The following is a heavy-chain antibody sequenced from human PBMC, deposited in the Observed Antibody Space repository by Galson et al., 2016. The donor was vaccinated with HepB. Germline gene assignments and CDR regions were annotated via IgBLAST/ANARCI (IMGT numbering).Heavy chain of an antibody. CDR2: TSYDGKNK. V-gene: IGHV3-30*18. CDR3: AKVTAPGRGPPFAFDI. J-gene: IGHJ3*02. CDR1: GFTFSSYA. Sequence: SLRLSCAASGFTFSSYAMNWVRQAPGKGLEWVAGTSYDGKNKYYADSVKGRFTISRDNSKSYLQMNSLISEDTAVYYCAKVTAPGRGPPFAFDIWGQGTMVTVSS. D-gene: IGHD1-20*01.